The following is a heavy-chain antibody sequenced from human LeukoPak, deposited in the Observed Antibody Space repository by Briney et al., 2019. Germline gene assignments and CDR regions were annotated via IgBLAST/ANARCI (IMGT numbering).Heavy chain of an antibody. V-gene: IGHV4-61*02. CDR2: ISTSGST. CDR3: AIPGGGYYYGSFDY. J-gene: IGHJ4*02. Sequence: SQTLSLTWTVSSGSISSGSSYWSWIRQPAGKGLEWIGRISTSGSTNYNPSLKSRVTISVDTSKNQFSLKLSSVTAADTAVYYCAIPGGGYYYGSFDYWGRGPLVTVSS. D-gene: IGHD3-10*01. CDR1: SGSISSGSSY.